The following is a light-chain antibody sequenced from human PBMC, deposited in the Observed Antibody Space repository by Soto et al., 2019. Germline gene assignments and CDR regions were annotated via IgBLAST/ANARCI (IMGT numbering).Light chain of an antibody. Sequence: QSVLTQPASVSGSPGQSITISCTGTSSDIGGYNYVSWYQQHPGKAPKLLIYGVSNRPSGVSDRFSGSKSGNTASLTISGLQAEDEADYYCNSYRSSVIPVVFGGGTQLTVL. J-gene: IGLJ2*01. CDR2: GVS. V-gene: IGLV2-14*01. CDR1: SSDIGGYNY. CDR3: NSYRSSVIPVV.